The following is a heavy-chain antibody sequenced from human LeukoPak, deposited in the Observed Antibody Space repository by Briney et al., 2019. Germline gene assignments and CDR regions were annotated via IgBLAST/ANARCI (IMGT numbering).Heavy chain of an antibody. V-gene: IGHV3-33*08. CDR3: SRGGYGDYNNWFDP. J-gene: IGHJ5*02. Sequence: GGSLRLSCAASGFTFSSYEMNWVRQAPGKGLEWVADIWYNGSNKYYAESVKGRFTISRDNSKNTLYLQMNSLRAEDTAVYYCSRGGYGDYNNWFDPWGQGTLVIVSS. CDR2: IWYNGSNK. D-gene: IGHD4-17*01. CDR1: GFTFSSYE.